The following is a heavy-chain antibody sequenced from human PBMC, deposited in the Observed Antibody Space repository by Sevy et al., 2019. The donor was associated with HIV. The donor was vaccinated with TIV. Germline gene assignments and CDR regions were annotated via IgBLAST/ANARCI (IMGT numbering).Heavy chain of an antibody. J-gene: IGHJ5*02. D-gene: IGHD3-3*01. Sequence: SQTLSLTCTVSGGSISRNSHYWGWIRQPPGKGLEWIGSIYYSGSTYYNPSLKSRVTISGDTSKNQFSLKLSSVTAADTAVYYCATHALSITIFGVVTRNWFDPWGQGTLVTVSS. V-gene: IGHV4-39*01. CDR1: GGSISRNSHY. CDR3: ATHALSITIFGVVTRNWFDP. CDR2: IYYSGST.